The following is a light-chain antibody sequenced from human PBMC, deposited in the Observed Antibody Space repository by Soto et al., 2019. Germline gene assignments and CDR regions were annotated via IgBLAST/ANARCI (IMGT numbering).Light chain of an antibody. V-gene: IGKV3-20*01. Sequence: EIVMTQSPATLSVSPGERATLSCMASQSVSSNLAWYQQKPGQAPRLLIYGVSSRATGIPDRFSGSGSGTDFTLAISRLEPEDFAVYYCEQYGSSPRTFGQGTKVDI. CDR3: EQYGSSPRT. CDR2: GVS. CDR1: QSVSSN. J-gene: IGKJ1*01.